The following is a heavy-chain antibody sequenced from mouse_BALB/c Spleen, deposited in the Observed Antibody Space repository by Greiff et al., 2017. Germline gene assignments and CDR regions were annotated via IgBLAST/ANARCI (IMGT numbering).Heavy chain of an antibody. J-gene: IGHJ2*01. CDR3: ARNWDVFDY. CDR1: GFTFSSYG. V-gene: IGHV5-6*03. CDR2: ISSGGSYT. D-gene: IGHD4-1*01. Sequence: EVKLVESGGGLVQPGGSRKLSCAASGFTFSSYGMSWVRQTPDKRLEWVATISSGGSYTYYPDSVKGRFTISRDNAKNTLYLQMSSLKSEDTAMYYCARNWDVFDYWGQGTTLTVSS.